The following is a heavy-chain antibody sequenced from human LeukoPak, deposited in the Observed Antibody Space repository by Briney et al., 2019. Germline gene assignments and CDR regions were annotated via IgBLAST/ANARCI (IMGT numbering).Heavy chain of an antibody. CDR3: ARSEPMVTMSDY. J-gene: IGHJ4*02. CDR2: ISAYNGNT. CDR1: GYTFTSYG. Sequence: ASVKVSCKASGYTFTSYGISWVRQAPGQGLEWMGRISAYNGNTNYAQKLQGRVTMTTDTSTSTAYMELRSLRSDDTAVYYCARSEPMVTMSDYWGQGTLVTVSS. D-gene: IGHD5-18*01. V-gene: IGHV1-18*04.